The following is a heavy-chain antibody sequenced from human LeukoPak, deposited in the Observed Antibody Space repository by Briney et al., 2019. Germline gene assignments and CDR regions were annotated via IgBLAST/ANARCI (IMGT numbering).Heavy chain of an antibody. J-gene: IGHJ4*02. CDR2: ISSSGGYT. V-gene: IGHV3-23*01. CDR3: ARGLSYFDY. D-gene: IGHD2/OR15-2a*01. Sequence: GGSLRLSCAASGFTFSTYAMSWVRQAPGKGLEWVSAISSSGGYTYYADSVKGRFTIYRDNSKNTLYLQMNSLRAEDTAVYYCARGLSYFDYWGQGTLVTVSS. CDR1: GFTFSTYA.